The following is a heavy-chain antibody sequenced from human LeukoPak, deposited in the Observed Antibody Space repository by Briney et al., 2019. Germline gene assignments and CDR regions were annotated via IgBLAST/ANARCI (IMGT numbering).Heavy chain of an antibody. CDR3: ARGIPVSAFDI. CDR1: GGSISSYY. J-gene: IGHJ3*02. V-gene: IGHV4-59*01. D-gene: IGHD6-19*01. Sequence: SETLSLTCTVSGGSISSYYWSWIRQPPGKGLEWIGYIYYSGSTNYNPSLKSRVTISVDTSKNQFSLKLSSVTAADTAVYYCARGIPVSAFDIWGQGTMVTVSS. CDR2: IYYSGST.